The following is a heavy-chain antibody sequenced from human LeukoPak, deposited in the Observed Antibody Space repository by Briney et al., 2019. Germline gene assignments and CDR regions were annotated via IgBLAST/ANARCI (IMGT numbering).Heavy chain of an antibody. Sequence: GGSLRLSCVASGFSFSRFGMNWVRQAPGKGLEWISHISSTSADISYADSVKGRFTISRDNAKNSLYLQMSSLRVEDTAVYYCAKGSGTTSGYWGQGTLVTVSS. CDR2: ISSTSADI. J-gene: IGHJ4*02. V-gene: IGHV3-48*01. D-gene: IGHD1-1*01. CDR3: AKGSGTTSGY. CDR1: GFSFSRFG.